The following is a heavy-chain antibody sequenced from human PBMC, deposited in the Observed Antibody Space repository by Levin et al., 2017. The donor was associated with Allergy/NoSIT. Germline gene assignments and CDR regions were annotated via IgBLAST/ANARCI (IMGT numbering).Heavy chain of an antibody. CDR2: IRSKPNDYTT. Sequence: GGSLRLSCAASGFTFSGSAIHWVRQASGKGLEWVGRIRSKPNDYTTTYAASVKGRIIISRDDSKDTPYLQMNSLKTEDTAVYYCSSGGLYDRSGGVRSDYADFWGQGTQVTVSP. J-gene: IGHJ4*02. CDR3: SSGGLYDRSGGVRSDYADF. V-gene: IGHV3-73*01. CDR1: GFTFSGSA. D-gene: IGHD4-17*01.